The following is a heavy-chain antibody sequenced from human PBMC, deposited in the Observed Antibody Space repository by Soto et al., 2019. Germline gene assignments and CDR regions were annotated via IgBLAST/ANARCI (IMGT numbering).Heavy chain of an antibody. J-gene: IGHJ4*02. Sequence: EVQLVESGGGLVQPGGSLRLSCAASGFTFDDYAIHWVRQAPGKGLEWVSGISWNGAATGYADSVKGRFTISRDNAKNALKLQRNSLCGDNTAIYYCANLPLYGSGFDCWGLGTLVTVSS. D-gene: IGHD3-10*01. CDR1: GFTFDDYA. CDR2: ISWNGAAT. CDR3: ANLPLYGSGFDC. V-gene: IGHV3-9*01.